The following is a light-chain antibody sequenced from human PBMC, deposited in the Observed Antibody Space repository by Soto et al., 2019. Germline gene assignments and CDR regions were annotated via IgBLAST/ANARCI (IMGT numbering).Light chain of an antibody. V-gene: IGKV3-20*01. CDR1: QSISSSY. J-gene: IGKJ3*01. CDR2: GAS. CDR3: QQYGSSRFT. Sequence: EIVLTQSPGTLSLSPGERATLSCRASQSISSSYLAWYKQKPGQAPRLRVYGASSRATGIPQRFSGSGSGTDFSLTISRLEPEDLPVYYCQQYGSSRFTFGPGTKVDIK.